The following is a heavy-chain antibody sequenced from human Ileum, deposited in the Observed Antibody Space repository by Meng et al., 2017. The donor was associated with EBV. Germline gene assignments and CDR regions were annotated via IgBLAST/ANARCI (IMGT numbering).Heavy chain of an antibody. CDR3: ARGGWSLDY. D-gene: IGHD2-15*01. CDR2: IYYSGST. CDR1: GGSISSYY. J-gene: IGHJ4*02. Sequence: QVQLKGSGPGLWQPSETLSPTCPVFGGSISSYYWSWIRQPPGKGLEWIGYIYYSGSTNYNPSLKSRVTISVDTSKNQFSLNLSSVTAADTAVYYCARGGWSLDYWGQGTLVTVSS. V-gene: IGHV4-59*08.